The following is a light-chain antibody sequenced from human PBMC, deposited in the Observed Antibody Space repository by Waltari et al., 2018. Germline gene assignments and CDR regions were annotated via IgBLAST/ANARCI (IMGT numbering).Light chain of an antibody. J-gene: IGKJ5*01. CDR1: QSVSSY. Sequence: EIVLTQSPATLSLSPGERATLSCRASQSVSSYLAWYQQKPGQAPRLLIYDASNRATGIPARFSGSGSGTDFTLTISSLEPEDFAVYYCQQRSNWPPKITFGQGTRLAI. V-gene: IGKV3-11*01. CDR2: DAS. CDR3: QQRSNWPPKIT.